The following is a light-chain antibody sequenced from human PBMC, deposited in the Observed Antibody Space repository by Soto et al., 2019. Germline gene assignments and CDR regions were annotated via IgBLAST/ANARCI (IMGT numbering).Light chain of an antibody. Sequence: EIQMTQSLSALSASVGDTVTITCRASQGIRNALAWYQQKPGKAPKRLIYGASTLQSGVPSRFSGSGSATEFTLTITSLQPEDFATYYCVQHDTDPLTFGGGTKVDIK. V-gene: IGKV1-17*01. CDR3: VQHDTDPLT. J-gene: IGKJ4*01. CDR1: QGIRNA. CDR2: GAS.